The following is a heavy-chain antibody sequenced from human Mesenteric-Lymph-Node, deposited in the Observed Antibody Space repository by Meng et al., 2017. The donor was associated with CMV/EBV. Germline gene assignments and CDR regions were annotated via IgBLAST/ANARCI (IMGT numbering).Heavy chain of an antibody. J-gene: IGHJ6*02. Sequence: GGSLRLSCAASGFTFDDYGMSWVRQAPGKGLEWVSGINWNGGSTGYADSVKGRFTISRDNAKNSLYLQMNSLRAEDTALYYCARVEVGATGYYYYGMDGWGQGTTVTVSS. CDR1: GFTFDDYG. D-gene: IGHD1-26*01. CDR2: INWNGGST. CDR3: ARVEVGATGYYYYGMDG. V-gene: IGHV3-20*04.